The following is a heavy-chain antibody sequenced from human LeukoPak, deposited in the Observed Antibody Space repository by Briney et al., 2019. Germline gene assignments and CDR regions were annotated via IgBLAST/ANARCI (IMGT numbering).Heavy chain of an antibody. D-gene: IGHD6-6*01. CDR3: AKSYSSSSNPYYFDY. CDR2: ISGSGGST. V-gene: IGHV3-23*01. CDR1: GFTFSSYA. J-gene: IGHJ4*02. Sequence: PGGSLRLSCAASGFTFSSYAMSWVRQAPGKVLEWVSAISGSGGSTYYADSVKGRFTISRDNSKNTLYLQMNSLRAEDTAVYYCAKSYSSSSNPYYFDYWGQGTLVTVSS.